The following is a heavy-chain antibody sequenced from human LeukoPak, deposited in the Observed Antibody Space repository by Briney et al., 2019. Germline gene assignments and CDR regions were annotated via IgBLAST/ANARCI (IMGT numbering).Heavy chain of an antibody. CDR2: ISGSGGST. Sequence: PGGSLRLSCAASGFTFSSYAMSWVRQAPGKGLEWVSAISGSGGSTYYADSVKGRFIISRDNSKNTLYLQMNSLRAEDTAVYYCAKDYYDSSGYITDAFDIWGQGTMVTVSS. V-gene: IGHV3-23*01. D-gene: IGHD3-22*01. J-gene: IGHJ3*02. CDR1: GFTFSSYA. CDR3: AKDYYDSSGYITDAFDI.